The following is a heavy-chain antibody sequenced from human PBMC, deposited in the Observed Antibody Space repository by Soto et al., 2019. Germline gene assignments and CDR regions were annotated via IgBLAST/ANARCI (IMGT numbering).Heavy chain of an antibody. D-gene: IGHD4-17*01. Sequence: QVQLVESGGGVVQPGRSLRLSCAASGFTFSSYAMHWVRQAPGKGLEWVAGISYDGSNKYYADSVKGRFTISSDNSKNTLYLQMNSLRAEDTAVYYCATLTTVIGGNWFDPWGQGPLVTVSS. CDR1: GFTFSSYA. CDR2: ISYDGSNK. CDR3: ATLTTVIGGNWFDP. V-gene: IGHV3-30-3*01. J-gene: IGHJ5*02.